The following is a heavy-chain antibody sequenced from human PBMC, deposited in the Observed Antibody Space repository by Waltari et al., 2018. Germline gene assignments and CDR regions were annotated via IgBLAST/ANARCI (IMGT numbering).Heavy chain of an antibody. J-gene: IGHJ4*02. CDR1: GGSISGGYS. D-gene: IGHD7-27*01. CDR3: AREAGQLGIDY. Sequence: QLQLQESGSGLVKPSQTLSLTCAVSGGSISGGYSWSWIRQPPGKGLEWIGYSYHSGSTSYNPSLKSRVTISVDKSKNQFSLKLSSVTAADTAVYYCAREAGQLGIDYWGQGILVTVSS. CDR2: SYHSGST. V-gene: IGHV4-30-2*01.